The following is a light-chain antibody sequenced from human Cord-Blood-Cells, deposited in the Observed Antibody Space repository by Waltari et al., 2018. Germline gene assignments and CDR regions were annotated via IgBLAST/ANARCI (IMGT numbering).Light chain of an antibody. J-gene: IGLJ1*01. CDR1: SRDVGGYNY. V-gene: IGLV2-8*01. CDR2: EVS. CDR3: SSYAGSNNLGV. Sequence: QSALTQPPSASGSPGQSAPISCTGTSRDVGGYNYVSWYQQHPGKAPKLMIYEVSKRPSGVPDRFSGSKSGNTASLTVSGLQAEDEAEYYCSSYAGSNNLGVFGTGTKVTVL.